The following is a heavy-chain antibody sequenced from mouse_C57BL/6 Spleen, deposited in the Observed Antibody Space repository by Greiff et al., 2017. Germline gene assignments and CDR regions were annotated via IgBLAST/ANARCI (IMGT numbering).Heavy chain of an antibody. J-gene: IGHJ2*01. D-gene: IGHD3-2*02. CDR1: GYTFTSYW. CDR2: IDPSDSYT. V-gene: IGHV1-50*01. Sequence: QVQLQQPGAELVKPGASVKLSCKASGYTFTSYWMQWVKQRPGQGLEWIGEIDPSDSYTNYNQKFKGKATLTVDKSSSTAYMQLSSLTSEDSAVYYCARSAGSRSGPFDYWGQGTTLTVSS. CDR3: ARSAGSRSGPFDY.